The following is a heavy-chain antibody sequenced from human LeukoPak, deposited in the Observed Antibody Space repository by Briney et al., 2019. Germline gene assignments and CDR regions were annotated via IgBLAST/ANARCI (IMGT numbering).Heavy chain of an antibody. J-gene: IGHJ6*02. CDR1: GYTFTGYY. CDR2: INPNSGGT. CDR3: ARGTYSNHNYYYYYGMDV. D-gene: IGHD4-11*01. Sequence: ASVKVSCTASGYTFTGYYMHWVRQAPGQGLEWMGWINPNSGGTNYAQKFQGWVTMTRDTSISTAYMELSRLRSDDTAVYYCARGTYSNHNYYYYYGMDVWGQGTTVTVSS. V-gene: IGHV1-2*04.